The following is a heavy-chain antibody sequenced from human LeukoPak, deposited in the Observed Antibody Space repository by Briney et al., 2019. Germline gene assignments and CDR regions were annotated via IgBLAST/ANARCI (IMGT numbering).Heavy chain of an antibody. J-gene: IGHJ4*02. CDR1: GYTFTNYS. D-gene: IGHD4-17*01. CDR2: ISAYNDNT. Sequence: ASVKVSCKASGYTFTNYSISWVRQAPGQGLEWMGWISAYNDNTNYAQRFQDRLTMTTDTSTSTAYMELRSLRFDDTAVYYCARDQHGDYWGEGHFDSWGQGTLVTVSS. CDR3: ARDQHGDYWGEGHFDS. V-gene: IGHV1-18*01.